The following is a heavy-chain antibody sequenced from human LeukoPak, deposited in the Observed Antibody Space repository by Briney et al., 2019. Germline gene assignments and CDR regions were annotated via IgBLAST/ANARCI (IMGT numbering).Heavy chain of an antibody. CDR1: GGSISSSSYF. Sequence: SETLSLTCTVSGGSISSSSYFWGWIRQPPGKGLEWIGSIYYSGTTYYNPSLKSRVTISVDTSKNQFSLKLNSVTAADTAVYYCARFIAGGGIDYWGQGALVTVSS. D-gene: IGHD6-13*01. CDR3: ARFIAGGGIDY. V-gene: IGHV4-39*07. J-gene: IGHJ4*02. CDR2: IYYSGTT.